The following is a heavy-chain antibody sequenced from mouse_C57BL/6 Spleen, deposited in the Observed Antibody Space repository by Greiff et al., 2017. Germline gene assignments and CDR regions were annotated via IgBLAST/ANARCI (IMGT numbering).Heavy chain of an antibody. CDR3: ASSGFAY. V-gene: IGHV1-42*01. D-gene: IGHD1-3*01. Sequence: EVKLMESGPELVKPGASVKISCKASGYSFTGYYMNWVKQSPEKSLEWIGEINPSTGGTTYNQKFKAKATLTVDKSSSTAYMQLKSLTSEDSAVYYCASSGFAYWGQGTLVTVSA. CDR1: GYSFTGYY. CDR2: INPSTGGT. J-gene: IGHJ3*01.